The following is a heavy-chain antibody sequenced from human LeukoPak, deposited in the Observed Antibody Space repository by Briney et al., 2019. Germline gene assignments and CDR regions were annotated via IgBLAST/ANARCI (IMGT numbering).Heavy chain of an antibody. CDR3: ARDNEIAAAGTFDY. J-gene: IGHJ4*02. CDR1: GFTFSSYS. D-gene: IGHD6-13*01. V-gene: IGHV3-21*01. Sequence: GGSLRLSCAASGFTFSSYSMNWVRQAPGKGLEWVSSISSSSSYIYYADSVKGRFTISRDNAKNSLYLQMNSLRAEDTAVYYCARDNEIAAAGTFDYWGQGTLVTVSS. CDR2: ISSSSSYI.